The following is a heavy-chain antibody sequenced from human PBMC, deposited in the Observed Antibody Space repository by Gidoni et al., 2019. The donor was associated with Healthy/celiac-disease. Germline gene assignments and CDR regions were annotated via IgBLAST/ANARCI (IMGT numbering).Heavy chain of an antibody. V-gene: IGHV1-69*08. CDR2: IIPILGIA. Sequence: QVQLVQSGAEVKKPGSSVKVSCKASVGTFSSYTISWVRQAPGQGLEWMGRIIPILGIANYAQKFQGRVTITADKSTSTAYMELSSLRSEDTAVYYCARDGSRSYCSSTSCYREGSTDYGMDVWGQGTTVTVSS. D-gene: IGHD2-2*02. J-gene: IGHJ6*02. CDR3: ARDGSRSYCSSTSCYREGSTDYGMDV. CDR1: VGTFSSYT.